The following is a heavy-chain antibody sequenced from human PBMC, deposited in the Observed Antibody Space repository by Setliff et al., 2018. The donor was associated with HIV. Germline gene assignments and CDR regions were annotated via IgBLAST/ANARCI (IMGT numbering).Heavy chain of an antibody. J-gene: IGHJ6*03. V-gene: IGHV1-18*01. CDR3: ATVSYGSGRYLLRPYYYVDV. CDR1: GYTFTSYG. D-gene: IGHD3-10*01. Sequence: ASVKVSCKASGYTFTSYGISWVRQAPGQGLERMGWISAYNGNTNYAQKLQGRVTMTTDTSTSTAYMELSSLRSEDTAVYYCATVSYGSGRYLLRPYYYVDVWGKGTTVTVSS. CDR2: ISAYNGNT.